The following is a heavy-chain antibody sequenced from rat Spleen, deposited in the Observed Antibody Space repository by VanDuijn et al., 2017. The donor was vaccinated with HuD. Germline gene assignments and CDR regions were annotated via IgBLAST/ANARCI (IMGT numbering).Heavy chain of an antibody. CDR2: ITTGGGNT. D-gene: IGHD1-9*01. J-gene: IGHJ2*01. Sequence: EVQLVESDGGLVQPGRSMKLSCVVSGFTFSNYYMAWVRQAPTKGLEWVASITTGGGNTYYRDSVKGRFTISRDNAKSTLSLQMDSLRSEDTATYYCARRHYGYTDYFDYWGQGVMVTVSS. CDR1: GFTFSNYY. V-gene: IGHV5-25*01. CDR3: ARRHYGYTDYFDY.